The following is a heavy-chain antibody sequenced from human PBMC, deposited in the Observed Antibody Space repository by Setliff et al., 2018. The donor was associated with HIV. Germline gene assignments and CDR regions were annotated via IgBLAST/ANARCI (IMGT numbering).Heavy chain of an antibody. V-gene: IGHV1-18*01. Sequence: ASVKVSCKASGYTFTGYGITWVRQAPGQGLEWMGWISGYNGYTNYAQKLQGRVTMTTDTSTSTAYMELRSLRSDDTAVYYCARFIAVAGRFDYWGQGTLVTVSS. CDR3: ARFIAVAGRFDY. CDR2: ISGYNGYT. CDR1: GYTFTGYG. J-gene: IGHJ4*02. D-gene: IGHD6-19*01.